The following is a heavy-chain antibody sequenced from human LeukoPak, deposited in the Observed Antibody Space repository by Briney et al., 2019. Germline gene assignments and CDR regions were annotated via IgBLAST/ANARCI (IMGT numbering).Heavy chain of an antibody. V-gene: IGHV3-30*18. Sequence: GGSLRLSCAASGFTFSSYGMHWVRQAPGKGLEWVAVISYDGSNKYYADSVKGRFTISRDNSKNTLYLQMNSLRAEDTAVYYCAKEYSSGWYYFDYWGQGTLVTVSS. J-gene: IGHJ4*02. CDR1: GFTFSSYG. CDR2: ISYDGSNK. CDR3: AKEYSSGWYYFDY. D-gene: IGHD6-19*01.